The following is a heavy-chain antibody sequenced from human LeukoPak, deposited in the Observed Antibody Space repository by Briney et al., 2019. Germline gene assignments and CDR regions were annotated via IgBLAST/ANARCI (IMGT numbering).Heavy chain of an antibody. V-gene: IGHV4-4*02. J-gene: IGHJ4*02. CDR1: GGSISSSNW. CDR2: IYHSGGT. CDR3: ARDRWGHSGWYF. D-gene: IGHD6-19*01. Sequence: SETLSLTRAVSGGSISSSNWWSWVRQPPGKGLEWIGEIYHSGGTNYNPSLKSRVTISVDKSKNQFSLKLSSVTAADTAVYYCARDRWGHSGWYFWGQGTLVTVSS.